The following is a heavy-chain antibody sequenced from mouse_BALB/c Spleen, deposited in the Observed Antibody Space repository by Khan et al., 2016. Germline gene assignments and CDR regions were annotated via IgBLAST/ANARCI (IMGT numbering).Heavy chain of an antibody. CDR1: GYTFTSYT. J-gene: IGHJ2*01. CDR3: AREGWLLGYFDY. D-gene: IGHD2-3*01. CDR2: VIPSNAYT. Sequence: QIQLVQSGTELPRPGASVRMSCKASGYTFTSYTMHWVKQGPGQGLEWIGYVIPSNAYTNYNQKFKDKATLTADKASSTAYMQLSSLTSEDSAVYYCAREGWLLGYFDYWGQGTTLTVSS. V-gene: IGHV1-4*01.